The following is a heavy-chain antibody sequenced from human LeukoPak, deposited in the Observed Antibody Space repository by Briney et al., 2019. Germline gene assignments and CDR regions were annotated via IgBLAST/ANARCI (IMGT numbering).Heavy chain of an antibody. D-gene: IGHD3-10*01. J-gene: IGHJ3*02. V-gene: IGHV3-30*18. CDR2: ISYDGSNK. CDR1: GFTFSSYG. CDR3: AKPLMVRGVTNAFDI. Sequence: GGSLRLSCAASGFTFSSYGMHWVRQAPGKGLEWVAVISYDGSNKYYADSVKGRFTISRDNSKNTLYLQMNSLRAEDTAVYYCAKPLMVRGVTNAFDIWGQGTMVTVSS.